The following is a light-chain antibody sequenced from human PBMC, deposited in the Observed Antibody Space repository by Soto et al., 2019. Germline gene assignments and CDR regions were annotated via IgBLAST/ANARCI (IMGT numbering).Light chain of an antibody. CDR3: QQRSNWLFC. Sequence: EIVLTQSPATLSLSPGERATLSCRASQSVSSYLAWYQQKPGQAPRLLIYDASNRATGIPARFSGSGSGTDFTLTISGLEPEDFAIYYCQQRSNWLFCFGPGTKVDIK. CDR2: DAS. CDR1: QSVSSY. V-gene: IGKV3-11*01. J-gene: IGKJ3*01.